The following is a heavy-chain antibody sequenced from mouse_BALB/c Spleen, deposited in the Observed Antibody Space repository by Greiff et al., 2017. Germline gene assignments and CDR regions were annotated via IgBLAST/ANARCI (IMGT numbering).Heavy chain of an antibody. Sequence: VQLQESAAELARPGASVKMSCKASGYTFTSYTMHWVKQRPGQGLEWIGYINPSSGYTEYNQKFKDKTTLTADKSSSTAYMQLSSLTSEDSAVYYCARNYYEAMDYWGQGTSVTVSS. J-gene: IGHJ4*01. CDR1: GYTFTSYT. CDR2: INPSSGYT. CDR3: ARNYYEAMDY. V-gene: IGHV1-4*02. D-gene: IGHD1-1*01.